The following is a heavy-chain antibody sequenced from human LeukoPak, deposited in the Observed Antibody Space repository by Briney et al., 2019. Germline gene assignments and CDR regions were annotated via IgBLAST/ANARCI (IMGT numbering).Heavy chain of an antibody. CDR3: ARDRGVAFDI. CDR1: GGSFSGYY. D-gene: IGHD1-14*01. V-gene: IGHV4-34*01. J-gene: IGHJ3*02. Sequence: SETLSLTCAVYGGSFSGYYWSWIRQPPGKGLEWIGEINHSGSTNYNPSLKSRVTISVETSKNQFSLKLSSVTAADTAVYYCARDRGVAFDIWGQGTMVTVSS. CDR2: INHSGST.